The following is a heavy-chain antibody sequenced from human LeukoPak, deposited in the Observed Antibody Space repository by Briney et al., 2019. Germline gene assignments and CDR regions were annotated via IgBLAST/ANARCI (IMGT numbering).Heavy chain of an antibody. CDR2: INHSGST. D-gene: IGHD4-17*01. V-gene: IGHV4-34*01. J-gene: IGHJ4*02. Sequence: PSETLSLTCAVYGGSFSGYYWSWIRQPPGKGLEWIGEINHSGSTNYNPSLKSRVTISVDTSKNQFSLKLSSVTAADTAVYYCARGPPGDYGDHGGYWGQGTLVTVSS. CDR3: ARGPPGDYGDHGGY. CDR1: GGSFSGYY.